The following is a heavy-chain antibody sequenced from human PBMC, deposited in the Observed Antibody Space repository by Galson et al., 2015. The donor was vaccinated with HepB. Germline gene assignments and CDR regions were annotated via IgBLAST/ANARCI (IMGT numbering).Heavy chain of an antibody. D-gene: IGHD1-26*01. CDR3: TTDEGVGAGY. Sequence: SLRLSCAASGFTFSNACMSWVRQAPGKGLEWVGRIKSETDGGTTEYAAPVKGRLTISSDDSKNTLYLQMNSLKTEDTAVYYCTTDEGVGAGYWGQGTLVTVSS. CDR2: IKSETDGGTT. V-gene: IGHV3-15*01. CDR1: GFTFSNAC. J-gene: IGHJ4*02.